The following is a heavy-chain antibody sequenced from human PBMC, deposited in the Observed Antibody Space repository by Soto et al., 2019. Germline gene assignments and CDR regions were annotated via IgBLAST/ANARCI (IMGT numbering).Heavy chain of an antibody. V-gene: IGHV4-30-4*01. J-gene: IGHJ4*02. CDR2: IYYRGST. Sequence: SETLSLTCTVSGGSISSGDNYWSWIRQTPGKGLEWIGYIYYRGSTYYNQSLKSRVTISVDTSMNQFSLTLTSVTAADTAVYYCARDPARGGGSYLGYFDYWGQGTPVTVS. CDR1: GGSISSGDNY. D-gene: IGHD1-26*01. CDR3: ARDPARGGGSYLGYFDY.